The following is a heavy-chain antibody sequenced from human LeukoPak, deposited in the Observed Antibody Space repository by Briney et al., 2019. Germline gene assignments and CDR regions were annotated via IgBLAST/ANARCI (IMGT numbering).Heavy chain of an antibody. Sequence: SETLSLTCTVSGGSISSSSYYWGWIRQPPGKGLEWIGSIYHSGSTYYNPSLKSRVTISVDTSKNQFSLKVSSVTAADTAVYYCARGWQYYDFWSGYYTGRPNGMDVWGQGTTVTVSS. J-gene: IGHJ6*02. CDR1: GGSISSSSYY. CDR3: ARGWQYYDFWSGYYTGRPNGMDV. D-gene: IGHD3-3*01. CDR2: IYHSGST. V-gene: IGHV4-39*01.